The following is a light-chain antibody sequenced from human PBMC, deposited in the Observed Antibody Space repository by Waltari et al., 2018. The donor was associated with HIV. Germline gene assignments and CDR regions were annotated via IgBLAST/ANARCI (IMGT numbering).Light chain of an antibody. CDR1: QSLLHSNGYNY. Sequence: DIVMTQSPLSLPVTPGEPASISCRSSQSLLHSNGYNYLDWYLQKPGQSPQLLIYLGSNRASGVPDRFSGSGSGSDFTLKISRVEAEDVGVYYCMQALQTRLTFGGATKVEIK. J-gene: IGKJ4*01. CDR2: LGS. V-gene: IGKV2-28*01. CDR3: MQALQTRLT.